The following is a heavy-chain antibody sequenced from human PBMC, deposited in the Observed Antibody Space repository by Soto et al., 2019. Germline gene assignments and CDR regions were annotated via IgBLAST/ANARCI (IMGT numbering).Heavy chain of an antibody. CDR2: IYYSGST. D-gene: IGHD3-22*01. J-gene: IGHJ4*02. CDR1: GGSISSGDYY. Sequence: LSLTCTVSGGSISSGDYYWSWIRQPPGKGLEWIGYIYYSGSTYYNPSLKSRVTISVDTSKNQFSLKLGSVTAADTAVYYCATAGYYDSSGYYLDYWGQGTLVTVSS. CDR3: ATAGYYDSSGYYLDY. V-gene: IGHV4-30-4*01.